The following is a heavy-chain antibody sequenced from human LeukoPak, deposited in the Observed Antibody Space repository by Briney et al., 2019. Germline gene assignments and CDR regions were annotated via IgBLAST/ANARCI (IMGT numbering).Heavy chain of an antibody. J-gene: IGHJ4*02. V-gene: IGHV4-34*01. CDR2: INHSGST. CDR1: GGSFSGYY. D-gene: IGHD6-13*01. CDR3: ARGEYSSSWLDY. Sequence: SETLSLTCAVYGGSFSGYYWSWIRQPPGKGLEWIGEINHSGSTNYNPSLKSRVTISVDKSKNQFSLKLSSVTAADTAVYYCARGEYSSSWLDYWGQGTLVTVSS.